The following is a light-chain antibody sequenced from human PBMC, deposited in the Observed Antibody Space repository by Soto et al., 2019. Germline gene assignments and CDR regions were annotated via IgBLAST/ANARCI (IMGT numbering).Light chain of an antibody. CDR2: DAS. CDR1: EDIKNY. CDR3: QQYENLPT. Sequence: IQMTQSPSSLSASVGDRVTITCQASEDIKNYLNFYRQKPGRAPKLLIYDASNLEAGVPSRFRGSGSGTDFTFTISRLQPEDIATYYCQQYENLPTFGQGTRLEIK. J-gene: IGKJ5*01. V-gene: IGKV1-33*01.